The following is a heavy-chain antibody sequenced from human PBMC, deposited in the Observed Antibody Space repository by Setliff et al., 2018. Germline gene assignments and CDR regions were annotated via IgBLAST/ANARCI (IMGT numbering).Heavy chain of an antibody. J-gene: IGHJ5*02. CDR2: ISGYNGDT. V-gene: IGHV1-18*01. CDR3: ARDRPTVVIEAAKASFDH. Sequence: ASVKVSCKTSGYSFASYGVSWVRQAPGQGLEWMGWISGYNGDTNYAPEFQGRVTMTTDTSTSTGYMELRRLRSDDTAVYYCARDRPTVVIEAAKASFDHWGQGTLVTVSS. D-gene: IGHD6-25*01. CDR1: GYSFASYG.